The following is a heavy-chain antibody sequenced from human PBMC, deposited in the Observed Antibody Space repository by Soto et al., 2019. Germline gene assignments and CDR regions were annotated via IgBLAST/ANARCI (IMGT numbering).Heavy chain of an antibody. CDR3: ARVSSGDSSDYYWFGAFDI. J-gene: IGHJ3*02. CDR1: GFTFSSYA. Sequence: PGGSLRLSCAASGFTFSSYAMSWVRQAPGKGLKRVSAISGSGVSTYYADSVKGRFTISRDNSKSTLYLQMNSLRAEDTAVYYCARVSSGDSSDYYWFGAFDIWGQGTMVTVSS. CDR2: ISGSGVST. D-gene: IGHD3-22*01. V-gene: IGHV3-23*01.